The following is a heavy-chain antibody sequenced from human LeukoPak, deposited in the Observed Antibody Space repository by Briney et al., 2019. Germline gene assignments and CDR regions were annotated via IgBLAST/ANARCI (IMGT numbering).Heavy chain of an antibody. CDR2: LYSGGST. Sequence: PGGSLRLSCAASGFTVRSNYMNWVRQAPGKGLGWVSVLYSGGSTYYADSVKGRFTISRDNSKNTLYLQMNSLRAEDTAVYYCARAIVVVPAAIFYFQHWGQGTLVTVSS. J-gene: IGHJ1*01. D-gene: IGHD2-2*02. CDR3: ARAIVVVPAAIFYFQH. V-gene: IGHV3-53*01. CDR1: GFTVRSNY.